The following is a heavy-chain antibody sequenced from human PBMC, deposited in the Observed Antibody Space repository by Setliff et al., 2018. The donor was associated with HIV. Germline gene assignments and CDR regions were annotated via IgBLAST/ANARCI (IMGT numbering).Heavy chain of an antibody. CDR3: MREATARAGDF. CDR2: ISSGSTM. D-gene: IGHD2-21*02. CDR1: GFTFSDYY. Sequence: PGGSLRLSCAASGFTFSDYYMSWIRQAPGKGLEWVSYISSGSTMYYADSVKGRFTISRDNSKDTLYLQLNSLRPADTAIYYCMREATARAGDFWGQGALVTVSS. V-gene: IGHV3-11*01. J-gene: IGHJ4*02.